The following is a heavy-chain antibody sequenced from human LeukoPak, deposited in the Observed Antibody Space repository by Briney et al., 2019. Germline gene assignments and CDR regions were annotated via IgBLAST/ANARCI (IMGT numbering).Heavy chain of an antibody. CDR2: ISAYNGNT. CDR3: AGVMRYYDIFSGYRVDYYYYGMYV. Sequence: SVQVSCKASGYTSTSYGISWVRQAPGQGLEWMGWISAYNGNTNYAQKLQGRVTMTTDTSTSTAYMELRSLRSDDTGVYYGAGVMRYYDIFSGYRVDYYYYGMYVWGQGTTVTVSS. CDR1: GYTSTSYG. V-gene: IGHV1-18*01. J-gene: IGHJ6*02. D-gene: IGHD3-9*01.